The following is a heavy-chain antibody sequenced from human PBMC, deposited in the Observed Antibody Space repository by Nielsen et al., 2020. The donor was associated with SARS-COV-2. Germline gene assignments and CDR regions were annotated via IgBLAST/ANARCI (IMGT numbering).Heavy chain of an antibody. J-gene: IGHJ6*02. CDR2: ISWNSGSI. D-gene: IGHD2-15*01. CDR1: GFTFSSYG. Sequence: GGSLRLSCAASGFTFSSYGMHWVRQAPGKGLEWVSGISWNSGSIGYADSVKGRFTISRDNAKNSLYLQMNSLRAEDTALYYCAKDGGYGMDVWGQGTTVTVSS. CDR3: AKDGGYGMDV. V-gene: IGHV3-9*01.